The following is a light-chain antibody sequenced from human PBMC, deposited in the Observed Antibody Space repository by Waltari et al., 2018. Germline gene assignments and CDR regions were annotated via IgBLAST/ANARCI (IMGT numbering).Light chain of an antibody. CDR1: NIGSKS. CDR2: YDS. Sequence: SYVLTQPPSVSVDPGKTARLTCGGDNIGSKSVNWYQQKPGQAPVLVMFYDSDRPSEIPERFSGSNSGNTATLTISWVEAGDEADYHCQVWDDVTDSGVFGGGTKLTVL. CDR3: QVWDDVTDSGV. V-gene: IGLV3-21*04. J-gene: IGLJ3*02.